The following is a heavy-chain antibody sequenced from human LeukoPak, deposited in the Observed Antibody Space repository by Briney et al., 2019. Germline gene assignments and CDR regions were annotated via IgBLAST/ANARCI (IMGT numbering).Heavy chain of an antibody. CDR2: INHSGST. CDR3: ASSGIVVVPAAIRHNWFDP. CDR1: GGSFSGYY. V-gene: IGHV4-34*01. D-gene: IGHD2-2*02. J-gene: IGHJ5*02. Sequence: PSETLSLTCAVYGGSFSGYYWSWIRQPPGKGLEWIGEINHSGSTNYNPSLKSRVTISVDTSKNQFSLKLSSVTAADTAVHYCASSGIVVVPAAIRHNWFDPWGQGTLVTVSS.